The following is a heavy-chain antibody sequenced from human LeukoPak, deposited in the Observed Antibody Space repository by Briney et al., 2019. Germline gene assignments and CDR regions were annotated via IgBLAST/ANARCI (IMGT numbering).Heavy chain of an antibody. V-gene: IGHV3-48*03. D-gene: IGHD1-26*01. Sequence: GGTLRLSCAASGFSLTTYEMNWVRQAPGKGLEWVSYISSSGDSIYYADSVKGRFTISSNNAKNSLSLQMNSLRAEDTAIYYCARDRRVGATWSVGAFDIWGQGTTVTVSS. CDR1: GFSLTTYE. J-gene: IGHJ3*02. CDR2: ISSSGDSI. CDR3: ARDRRVGATWSVGAFDI.